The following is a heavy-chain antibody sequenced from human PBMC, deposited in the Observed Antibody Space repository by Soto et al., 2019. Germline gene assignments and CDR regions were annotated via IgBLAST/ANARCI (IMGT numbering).Heavy chain of an antibody. Sequence: QVQLVQSGAEVKKPGSSVKVSCKASGGTFSSYAISWVRQAPGQGLEWMGGIIPIFGTANYAQKFQGRVTITADETTNTAYMELNSLRSEDTAVYYCASLRGSYSRYYYYYGMDVWGQGTTVTVSS. V-gene: IGHV1-69*01. J-gene: IGHJ6*02. CDR2: IIPIFGTA. CDR3: ASLRGSYSRYYYYYGMDV. D-gene: IGHD1-26*01. CDR1: GGTFSSYA.